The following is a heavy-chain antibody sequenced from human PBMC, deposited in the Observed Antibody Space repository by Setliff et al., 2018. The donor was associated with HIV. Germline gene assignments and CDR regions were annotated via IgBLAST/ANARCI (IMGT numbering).Heavy chain of an antibody. V-gene: IGHV3-30*12. J-gene: IGHJ4*02. Sequence: GGSLRLSCVVSGFYFTNYWMSWVRQAPGKGLEWVAVISYDGSNKYYADSVKGRFTISRDNSKNTLYLQMNSLRGDDTGVYYCARAWWGDGYFDYWGQGTLVTVSS. CDR1: GFYFTNYW. CDR2: ISYDGSNK. CDR3: ARAWWGDGYFDY. D-gene: IGHD2-15*01.